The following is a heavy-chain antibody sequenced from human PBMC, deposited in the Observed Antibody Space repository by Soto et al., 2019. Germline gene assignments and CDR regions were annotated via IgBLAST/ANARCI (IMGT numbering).Heavy chain of an antibody. CDR1: GGSISSSSYY. J-gene: IGHJ6*02. D-gene: IGHD4-4*01. Sequence: PSETLSLTCTVSGGSISSSSYYWGWIRQPPGKGLEWIGSIYCSGSTYYNPSLKSRVTISVDTSKNQFSLKLSSVTAADTAVYYCARHHRGEVTYYYYYYGMDVWGQGTTVTVSS. V-gene: IGHV4-39*01. CDR3: ARHHRGEVTYYYYYYGMDV. CDR2: IYCSGST.